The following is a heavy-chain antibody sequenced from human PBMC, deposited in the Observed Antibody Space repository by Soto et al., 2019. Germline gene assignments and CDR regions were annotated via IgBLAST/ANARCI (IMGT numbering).Heavy chain of an antibody. CDR1: GGSVSSGGYY. CDR3: ARFPGGYNSGSNSNVVGTFDY. Sequence: QVQLQESGPGLVEPSQTLSLTCSVSGGSVSSGGYYWSWIRQHPEKGLEWIGYNSYSGSTYYNPSLKSRLAISVDKTKNQFTLKLSSGTAADTAVYLCARFPGGYNSGSNSNVVGTFDYWGRGTLVTVSS. CDR2: NSYSGST. V-gene: IGHV4-31*03. D-gene: IGHD3-10*01. J-gene: IGHJ4*02.